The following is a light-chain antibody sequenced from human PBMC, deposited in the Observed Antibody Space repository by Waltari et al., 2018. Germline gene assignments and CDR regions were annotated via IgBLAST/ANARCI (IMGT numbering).Light chain of an antibody. CDR1: QSISSY. V-gene: IGKV3-11*01. CDR3: QQRSTWPIT. J-gene: IGKJ5*01. CDR2: GAS. Sequence: EIVLTQSPATLSLSPGERATLSCRASQSISSYLAWYQQKPGQAPRLLIYGASNRATGIPARFSGSGSGTDFTLTISSLEPEDFAAYDCQQRSTWPITFGQGTRLEIK.